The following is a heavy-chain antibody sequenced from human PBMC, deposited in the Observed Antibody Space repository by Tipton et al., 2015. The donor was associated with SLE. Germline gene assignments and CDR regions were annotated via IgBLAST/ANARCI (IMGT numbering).Heavy chain of an antibody. J-gene: IGHJ3*02. CDR2: ISAYNGNT. D-gene: IGHD2/OR15-2a*01. Sequence: QSGPEVKKPGSSVKVSCKASGGTFSSYTISWVRQAPGQGLEWMGWISAYNGNTNYAQKLQGRATMTTDTSTSTAYMELRSLRSDDTAVYYCARDNTRYGAFDIWGQGTMVTVSS. CDR3: ARDNTRYGAFDI. CDR1: GGTFSSYT. V-gene: IGHV1-18*01.